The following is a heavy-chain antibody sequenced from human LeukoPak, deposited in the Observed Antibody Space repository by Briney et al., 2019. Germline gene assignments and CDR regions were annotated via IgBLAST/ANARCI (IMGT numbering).Heavy chain of an antibody. CDR3: ARDNSGGSTWGFDP. D-gene: IGHD2-15*01. V-gene: IGHV1-46*01. CDR1: GFTFTSYY. Sequence: ASVKVSCMASGFTFTSYYMHCVRPAPGAGLEWMGIIYPSGSYTSYAQKFQGRVTMTRDTSTSTVYMELSSLRSEAAAVYYCARDNSGGSTWGFDPWGQGTLVTVSS. J-gene: IGHJ5*02. CDR2: IYPSGSYT.